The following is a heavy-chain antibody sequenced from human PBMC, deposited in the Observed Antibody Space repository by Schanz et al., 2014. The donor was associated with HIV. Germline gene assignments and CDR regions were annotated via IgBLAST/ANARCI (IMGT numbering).Heavy chain of an antibody. CDR1: TFTFNNYD. CDR2: ISGNGGST. D-gene: IGHD4-17*01. CDR3: AKDPTYDDYGGDAFDI. Sequence: EVLLLESGGGLVQPGGSLRLSCAASTFTFNNYDMGWVRQAPGKGLEWVSGISGNGGSTYHADSVKGRFTISRDNSKNTLYLQMNSLRAEDTAVYYCAKDPTYDDYGGDAFDIWGQGTMVTVSS. V-gene: IGHV3-23*01. J-gene: IGHJ3*02.